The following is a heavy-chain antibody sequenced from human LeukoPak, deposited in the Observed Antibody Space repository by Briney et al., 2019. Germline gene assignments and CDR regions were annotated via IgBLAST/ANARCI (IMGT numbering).Heavy chain of an antibody. V-gene: IGHV3-53*01. D-gene: IGHD5-18*01. CDR1: GFTVSSNY. CDR3: ARSLHTAMALFDY. Sequence: GGSLRLSCVASGFTVSSNYMSWVRQAPGKGLEWVSLISSDISTYYADSVKGRFIISRDNSKNTLYLQMNSLRAEDTAVYYCARSLHTAMALFDYWGQGTLVTVSS. J-gene: IGHJ4*02. CDR2: ISSDIST.